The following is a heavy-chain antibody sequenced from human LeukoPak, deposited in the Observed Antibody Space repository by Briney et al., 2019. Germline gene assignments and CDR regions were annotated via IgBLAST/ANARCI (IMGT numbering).Heavy chain of an antibody. V-gene: IGHV4-59*08. Sequence: SETLSLTCTVSGGSISSYYWSWIRQPPGKGLEWIGYIYYSGSTIYNPSLKSRVTISVDTSKNQFSLKLSSVTAADTAVYYCARLLGYYYYGMDVWGQGTTVTVSS. CDR1: GGSISSYY. CDR3: ARLLGYYYYGMDV. D-gene: IGHD3-16*01. CDR2: IYYSGST. J-gene: IGHJ6*02.